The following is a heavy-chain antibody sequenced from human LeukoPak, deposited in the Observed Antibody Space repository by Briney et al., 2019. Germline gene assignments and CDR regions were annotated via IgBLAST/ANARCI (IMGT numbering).Heavy chain of an antibody. CDR3: ARASRGGKAWNNWFDP. J-gene: IGHJ5*02. D-gene: IGHD4-23*01. V-gene: IGHV1-18*01. CDR1: GYTFTSYG. CDR2: ISAYNGNT. Sequence: ASVKVSCKASGYTFTSYGISWVRQAPGQGLEWMGWISAYNGNTNYAQKLQGRVTMTTDASTSTAYMELRSLRSDDTAVYYCARASRGGKAWNNWFDPWGQGTLVTVSS.